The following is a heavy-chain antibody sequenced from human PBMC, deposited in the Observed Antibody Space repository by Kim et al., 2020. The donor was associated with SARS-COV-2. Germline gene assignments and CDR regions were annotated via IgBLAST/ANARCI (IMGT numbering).Heavy chain of an antibody. CDR2: IYYSGST. D-gene: IGHD3-10*01. Sequence: SETLSLTCTVSGGSISSYYWSWIRQPPGEGLEWIGYIYYSGSTNYNPSLKSRVTISVDTSKNQFSLKLSSVTAADTAVYYCARAVVRGVINAPKYFDYWGQGTLVTVSS. V-gene: IGHV4-59*01. J-gene: IGHJ4*02. CDR1: GGSISSYY. CDR3: ARAVVRGVINAPKYFDY.